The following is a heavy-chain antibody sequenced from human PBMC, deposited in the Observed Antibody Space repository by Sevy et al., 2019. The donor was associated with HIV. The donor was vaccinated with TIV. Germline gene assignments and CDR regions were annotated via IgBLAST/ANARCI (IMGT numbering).Heavy chain of an antibody. D-gene: IGHD4-17*01. J-gene: IGHJ4*02. Sequence: GGSLRLSCAASGFTFSSYWMHWVRQAPGKGLVWVSRINSDGSSTSYADSVKGRFTISRDNAKNTLYLQMNSLRAEDTAVYYCARVVPDYGDFDYWGQGTLVTVSS. V-gene: IGHV3-74*01. CDR2: INSDGSST. CDR1: GFTFSSYW. CDR3: ARVVPDYGDFDY.